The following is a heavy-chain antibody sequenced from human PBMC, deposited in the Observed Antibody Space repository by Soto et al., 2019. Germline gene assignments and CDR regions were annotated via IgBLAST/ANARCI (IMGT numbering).Heavy chain of an antibody. CDR1: GFTFSDYA. V-gene: IGHV3-48*02. CDR2: ISSSGTTV. CDR3: ARDAFNYDSTGYHSEY. D-gene: IGHD3-22*01. Sequence: GGSLRLSCAASGFTFSDYAMDWVRQAPGKGLEWVSYISSSGTTVYYADSVKGRFTISRDNAKNSLCLQMYSLRDDDTAVYYCARDAFNYDSTGYHSEYWGQGTLVTVSS. J-gene: IGHJ4*02.